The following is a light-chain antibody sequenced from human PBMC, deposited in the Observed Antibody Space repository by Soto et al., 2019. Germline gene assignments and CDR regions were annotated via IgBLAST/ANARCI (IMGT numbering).Light chain of an antibody. CDR3: SSYTYTSTPVL. CDR1: SSDVGSYNY. CDR2: EVS. Sequence: QSALTQPASVSGSPGQSITISCTGTSSDVGSYNYVSWYQQHPGKAPKLMIYEVSSRPSGVSNRFSGSKSGNTASLTISGLQADDEAHYYCSSYTYTSTPVLFGGGTKLTVL. V-gene: IGLV2-14*01. J-gene: IGLJ2*01.